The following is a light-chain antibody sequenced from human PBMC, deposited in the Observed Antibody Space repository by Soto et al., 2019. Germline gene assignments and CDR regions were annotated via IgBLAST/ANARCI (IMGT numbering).Light chain of an antibody. J-gene: IGKJ1*01. V-gene: IGKV3-20*01. Sequence: LTRTAGSLAASPGGSATLSCRASQSVSSSYLAWYQQKPGQAPRLLIYGASSRATGIPDRFSGSGSGTDFTLTISRLEPKDFAVCYYQQVGSSLVWTSGQ. CDR3: QQVGSSLVWT. CDR2: GAS. CDR1: QSVSSSY.